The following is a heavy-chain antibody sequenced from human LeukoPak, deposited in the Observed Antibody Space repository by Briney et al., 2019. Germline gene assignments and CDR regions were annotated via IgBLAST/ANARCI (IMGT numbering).Heavy chain of an antibody. CDR1: GFTFSNYE. CDR3: AKELNLKWYYFDY. CDR2: ISSSDRTISGSTI. J-gene: IGHJ4*02. V-gene: IGHV3-48*03. D-gene: IGHD2-8*01. Sequence: GGSLRLSCAASGFTFSNYEMIWVRQAPGKGLEWVAYISSSDRTISGSTIYYADSVKGRFTISRDNAKNSLYLQMNSLRAEDTAVYYCAKELNLKWYYFDYWGQGTLVTVSS.